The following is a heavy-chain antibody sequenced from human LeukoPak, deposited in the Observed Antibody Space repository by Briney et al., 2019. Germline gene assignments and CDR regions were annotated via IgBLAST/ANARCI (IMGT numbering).Heavy chain of an antibody. V-gene: IGHV4-34*01. CDR2: INHSGSS. Sequence: SETLSLTCGAVGEPVTFHYWSWIRQPPGKGLEWIAEINHSGSSNYNPFLKSRVTVSLDKSRNQFSLTLSSVTAADTAVYYCARRPGVVVPAARRGAFDIWGQGTMVTVSS. CDR1: GEPVTFHY. J-gene: IGHJ3*02. CDR3: ARRPGVVVPAARRGAFDI. D-gene: IGHD2-2*01.